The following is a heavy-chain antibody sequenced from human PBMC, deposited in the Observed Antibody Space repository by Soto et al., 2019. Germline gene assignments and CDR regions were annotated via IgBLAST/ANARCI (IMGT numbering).Heavy chain of an antibody. CDR3: ARGGGSYSFFDF. CDR1: GYRFTSYW. V-gene: IGHV5-51*01. J-gene: IGHJ4*02. D-gene: IGHD1-26*01. Sequence: GESLKISCKGSGYRFTSYWIVWVRQMPGRGLEWMGIIYPGDSDTRYSPSFQGQVTISADKSISTAYLQWGSLKASDTAIYFCARGGGSYSFFDFSGQGNVVTVSS. CDR2: IYPGDSDT.